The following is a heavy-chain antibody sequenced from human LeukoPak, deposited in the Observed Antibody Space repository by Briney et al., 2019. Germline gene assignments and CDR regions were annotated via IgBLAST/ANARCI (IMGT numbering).Heavy chain of an antibody. V-gene: IGHV4-59*01. Sequence: SSETLSLTCTVSGGSISSYYWSWIRQPPGKGLEWIGYIYYSGSTNYNPSLKSRVTISVDTSKTQYPLKLSSVTAADTAVYYCARGGTMVRGVITRFDYWGQGTLVTVSS. CDR2: IYYSGST. CDR3: ARGGTMVRGVITRFDY. D-gene: IGHD3-10*01. CDR1: GGSISSYY. J-gene: IGHJ4*02.